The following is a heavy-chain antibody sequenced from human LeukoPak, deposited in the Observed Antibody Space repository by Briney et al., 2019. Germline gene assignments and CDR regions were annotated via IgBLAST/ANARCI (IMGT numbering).Heavy chain of an antibody. V-gene: IGHV4-38-2*01. CDR3: ARHRGYSYGYSAYMDV. CDR2: IYHSGST. J-gene: IGHJ6*03. Sequence: SETLSLTXAVSGYSISSGYYWGWIRPPPGKGLEWIGSIYHSGSTYYNPSLKSRVTISVDTSKNQFSLKLSSVTAADTAVYYCARHRGYSYGYSAYMDVWGKGTTVTVFS. D-gene: IGHD5-18*01. CDR1: GYSISSGYY.